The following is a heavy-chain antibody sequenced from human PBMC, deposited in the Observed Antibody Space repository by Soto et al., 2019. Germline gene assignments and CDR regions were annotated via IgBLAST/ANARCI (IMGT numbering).Heavy chain of an antibody. CDR2: ISSSSSTI. CDR1: GFTFSSYS. D-gene: IGHD6-13*01. V-gene: IGHV3-48*02. J-gene: IGHJ4*02. CDR3: ARDFKQQLIVDY. Sequence: EAQLVESGGGLVQPGGSASLSCAASGFTFSSYSMNWVRQAPGKGLEWVSDISSSSSTIYYADSVKGRFTISRDNAKNSLYLQMNSLRDEDTAVYYCARDFKQQLIVDYWGQGTLVTVSS.